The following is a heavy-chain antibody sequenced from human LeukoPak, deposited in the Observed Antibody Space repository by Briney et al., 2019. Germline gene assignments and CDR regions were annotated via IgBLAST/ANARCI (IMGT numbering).Heavy chain of an antibody. Sequence: PGGSLRLSCAASGFTFSDYYMTWIRQAPGKGLECISYISSSGSTMYYADSVKGRFTPSRDNAKNSLYLQMNSLRAEDTALYSGARVDSERFYGLVDYWGQGTLVTVSS. D-gene: IGHD1-26*01. V-gene: IGHV3-11*01. CDR1: GFTFSDYY. J-gene: IGHJ4*02. CDR2: ISSSGSTM. CDR3: ARVDSERFYGLVDY.